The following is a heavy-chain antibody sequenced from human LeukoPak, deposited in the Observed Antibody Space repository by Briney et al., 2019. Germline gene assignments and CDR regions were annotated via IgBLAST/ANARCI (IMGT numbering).Heavy chain of an antibody. J-gene: IGHJ4*02. CDR1: GFTVISNL. CDR2: IYSGGTT. Sequence: GGSLRLSCAASGFTVISNLMTWVRQSPGRGLEWLSSIYSGGTTYYADSVKGRFTISRDHSNNSVSLQMTNLRVEDTAIYYCARGAYRISWPGIDYWGQGTLVTVSS. V-gene: IGHV3-53*01. CDR3: ARGAYRISWPGIDY. D-gene: IGHD3-16*02.